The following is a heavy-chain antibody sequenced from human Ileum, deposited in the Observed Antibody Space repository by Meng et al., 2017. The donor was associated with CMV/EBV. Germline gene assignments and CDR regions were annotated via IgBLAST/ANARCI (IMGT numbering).Heavy chain of an antibody. CDR2: VKSGGTI. CDR1: GFTLRNDW. V-gene: IGHV3-15*01. Sequence: QLLGSGGGLVKPGGSLRLSCAGSGFTLRNDWMSWVRQVPGKGLEWVGRVKSGGTIDYAAPVKGRFTISRDDAKNTMYLQINSLKTEDTARYYCLYSGNEWCYGYWGQGTLVTVSS. D-gene: IGHD5-12*01. J-gene: IGHJ4*02. CDR3: LYSGNEWCYGY.